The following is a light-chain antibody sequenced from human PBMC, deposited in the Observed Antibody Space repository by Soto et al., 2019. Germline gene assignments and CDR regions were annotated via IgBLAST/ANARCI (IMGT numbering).Light chain of an antibody. Sequence: ELGLTQSQATLSLYPGERATLSCRASQSVGGHLALYQQKPGQAPRLLIYDASDRATGIPARFSASGSETDFTLTISSLAPDDFAVYYCQQRNDWPRSITFSQGTRLEIK. CDR2: DAS. CDR3: QQRNDWPRSIT. V-gene: IGKV3-11*01. J-gene: IGKJ5*01. CDR1: QSVGGH.